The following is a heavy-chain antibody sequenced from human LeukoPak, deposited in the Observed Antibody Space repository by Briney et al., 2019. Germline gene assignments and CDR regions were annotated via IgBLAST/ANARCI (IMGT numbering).Heavy chain of an antibody. D-gene: IGHD3-10*02. V-gene: IGHV3-23*01. CDR1: GFTFSSYA. CDR3: AELGITMIGGV. Sequence: GGSLRLSCAASGFTFSSYAMHWVRQPPGKGLEWVSGLSYRGDSTYYADSVKGRSTISRDNSKNTLYLQMNSLRAEDTAVYYCAELGITMIGGVWGKGTTVTISS. J-gene: IGHJ6*04. CDR2: LSYRGDST.